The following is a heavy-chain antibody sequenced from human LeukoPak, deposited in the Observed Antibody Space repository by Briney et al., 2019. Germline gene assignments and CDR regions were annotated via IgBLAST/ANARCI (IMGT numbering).Heavy chain of an antibody. V-gene: IGHV4-4*02. CDR3: ARYLED. J-gene: IGHJ4*02. CDR1: DGSVSSSNW. Sequence: PSETLSLTCTVSDGSVSSSNWWSWVRQSPGKGLEWIGEIYHTGSTNYNPSLKSRVAISMDKSKNQFSLKLSSVTAADTAMYYCARYLEDWGQGTLVTVSS. CDR2: IYHTGST.